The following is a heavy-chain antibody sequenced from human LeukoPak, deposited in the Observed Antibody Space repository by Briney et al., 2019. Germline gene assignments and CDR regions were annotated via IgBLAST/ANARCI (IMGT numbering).Heavy chain of an antibody. D-gene: IGHD1-26*01. J-gene: IGHJ6*03. CDR2: IKQDGSEK. Sequence: PGGSLRLSCVASGFTLSSYWMSWVRQAPGKGLEWVANIKQDGSEKYYVDSVMGRFTISRDNAKNSLYLQMNSLRAEDTAVYYCARDPYSGRYGDYYYYYMDVWGKGTTVTISS. CDR3: ARDPYSGRYGDYYYYYMDV. CDR1: GFTLSSYW. V-gene: IGHV3-7*01.